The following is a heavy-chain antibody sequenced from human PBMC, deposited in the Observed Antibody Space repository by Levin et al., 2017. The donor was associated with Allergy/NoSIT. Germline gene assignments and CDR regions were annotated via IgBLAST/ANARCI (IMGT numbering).Heavy chain of an antibody. J-gene: IGHJ6*02. CDR2: IYYTGST. V-gene: IGHV4-59*01. CDR3: ARDRSGYGSGRRGMDV. CDR1: GGSISNNY. Sequence: SQTLSLTCTVSGGSISNNYWSWIRQSSGKGLEWIGYIYYTGSTSYNPSLMSRVTISVDTSKNQFSLRLTSVTAADTAVYYCARDRSGYGSGRRGMDVWGQGTTVTVSS. D-gene: IGHD3-10*01.